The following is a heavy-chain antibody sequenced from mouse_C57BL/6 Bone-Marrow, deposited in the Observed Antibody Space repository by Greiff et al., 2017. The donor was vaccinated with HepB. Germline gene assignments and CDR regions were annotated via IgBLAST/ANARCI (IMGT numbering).Heavy chain of an antibody. CDR1: GFTFSDYY. CDR3: ARHKGRLYDAYWYFDV. V-gene: IGHV5-12*01. CDR2: ISNGGGST. D-gene: IGHD2-3*01. Sequence: EVQLVESGGGLVQPGGSLKLSCAASGFTFSDYYMYWVRQTPEKRLEWVAYISNGGGSTYYPDTVQGRFTISRDNAENPLYLQMSRLKSEDTAMYYCARHKGRLYDAYWYFDVWGTGTTVTVSS. J-gene: IGHJ1*03.